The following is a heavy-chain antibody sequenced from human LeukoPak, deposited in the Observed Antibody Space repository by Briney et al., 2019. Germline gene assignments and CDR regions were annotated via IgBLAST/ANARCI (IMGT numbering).Heavy chain of an antibody. CDR1: GFTVSSNY. V-gene: IGHV3-20*04. D-gene: IGHD4-17*01. CDR2: INWNGGST. J-gene: IGHJ4*02. CDR3: ARDRTVTTRWYDY. Sequence: GGSLRLSCAASGFTVSSNYMSWVRQAPGKGLEWVSGINWNGGSTGYADSVKGRFTISRDNAKNSLYLQMNSLRAEDTALYYCARDRTVTTRWYDYWGQGTLVTVSS.